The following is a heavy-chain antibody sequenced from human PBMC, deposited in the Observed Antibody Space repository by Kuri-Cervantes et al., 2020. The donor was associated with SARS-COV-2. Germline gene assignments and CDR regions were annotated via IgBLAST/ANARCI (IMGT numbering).Heavy chain of an antibody. CDR3: ARTEQWLVDAANWYFDL. V-gene: IGHV2-26*01. CDR1: GFSLSNARMG. J-gene: IGHJ2*01. D-gene: IGHD6-19*01. CDR2: IFSNDEK. Sequence: SGPTLGKPTETLTLTCTVSGFSLSNARMGVSWIRQPPGKALEWLAHIFSNDEKSYSTFLKSRLTISKDTSKSQVVLTMTNMDPVDTATYYCARTEQWLVDAANWYFDLWGRGTLVTVSS.